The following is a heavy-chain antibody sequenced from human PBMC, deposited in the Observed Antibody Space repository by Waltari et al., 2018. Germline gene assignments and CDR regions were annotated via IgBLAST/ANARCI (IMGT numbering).Heavy chain of an antibody. D-gene: IGHD2-2*01. CDR1: GFTFSSYA. CDR2: IRGSGGST. V-gene: IGHV3-23*01. J-gene: IGHJ4*02. Sequence: EVQLLESGGGLVQPGGSLRLSCAASGFTFSSYAMSWVRQAPGKGLEWVSAIRGSGGSTYYADSVKGRFTISRDNSKNTLYLQMNSLRAEDTAVYYCAKEGYCSSTSCYAPFCYWGQGTLVTVSS. CDR3: AKEGYCSSTSCYAPFCY.